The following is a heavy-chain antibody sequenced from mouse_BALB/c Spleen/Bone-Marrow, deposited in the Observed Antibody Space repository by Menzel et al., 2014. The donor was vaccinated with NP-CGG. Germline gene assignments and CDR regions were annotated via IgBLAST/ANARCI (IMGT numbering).Heavy chain of an antibody. CDR2: ISYSGST. CDR1: GDSITSGY. D-gene: IGHD2-3*01. J-gene: IGHJ1*01. CDR3: ARYDGYYDWYFDV. V-gene: IGHV3-8*02. Sequence: VQLKQSGPSLVKPSQTLSLTCSVTGDSITSGYWNWIRKFPGNKLEYMGYISYSGSTYYNPSLKSRISITRDTSKNXYYLQLNSVTTEDTATYYCARYDGYYDWYFDVWGAGTTVAVSS.